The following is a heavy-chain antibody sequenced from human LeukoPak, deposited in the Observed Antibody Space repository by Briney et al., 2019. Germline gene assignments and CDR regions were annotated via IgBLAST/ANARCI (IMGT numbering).Heavy chain of an antibody. CDR3: ARAPYDSAGSYYAAFDI. Sequence: GGSLRLACAASGFTFSASWMTWVRQAPGKGLEWVANIKQDGSERFYVASVKGRFSISRDNAKNSLYLQMNNLRVEDTAVYYCARAPYDSAGSYYAAFDIWGQGTLVAVSS. J-gene: IGHJ3*02. CDR1: GFTFSASW. CDR2: IKQDGSER. D-gene: IGHD3-22*01. V-gene: IGHV3-7*01.